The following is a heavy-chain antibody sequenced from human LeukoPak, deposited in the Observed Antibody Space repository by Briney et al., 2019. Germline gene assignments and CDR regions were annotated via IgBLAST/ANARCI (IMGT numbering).Heavy chain of an antibody. CDR3: ARSSYPYYFDY. Sequence: GGSLRLSCAASGFTFNTYWMRWVRQAPGKGLVWVSRINNDGSSTIYADSVRGRFTISRDNAKNTLYLQMNGLRAEDTSVYFCARSSYPYYFDYWGQGALVTVSS. D-gene: IGHD3-10*01. J-gene: IGHJ4*02. CDR1: GFTFNTYW. V-gene: IGHV3-74*01. CDR2: INNDGSST.